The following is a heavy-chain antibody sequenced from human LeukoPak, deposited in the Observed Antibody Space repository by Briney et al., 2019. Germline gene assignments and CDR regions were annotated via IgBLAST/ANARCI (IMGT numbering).Heavy chain of an antibody. V-gene: IGHV3-9*01. CDR1: GFTFDDYA. D-gene: IGHD3-10*01. Sequence: GGSLRLSCAASGFTFDDYAMHWVRQAPGKGLEWVSGISWNSGSIGYADSVKGRFTISRDNAKNSLYLQMNSLRAEDTAVYYCARDPGGLWFGGGSYYYYYYYMDVWGKGTTVTVSS. CDR2: ISWNSGSI. J-gene: IGHJ6*03. CDR3: ARDPGGLWFGGGSYYYYYYYMDV.